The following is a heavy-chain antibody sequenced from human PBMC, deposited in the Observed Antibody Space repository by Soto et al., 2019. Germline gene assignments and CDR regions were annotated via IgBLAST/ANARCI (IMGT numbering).Heavy chain of an antibody. Sequence: QVQLVQSGAEVKKPGSSVKVSCKASGGTFSSYTISWVRQAPGQGLEWMGRIIPSLGIANYAQKFQGRVTITADKSTSTAYMELSSLRSEDTAVYYCASDPWQKLAFDYWGQGTLVTVSS. CDR1: GGTFSSYT. D-gene: IGHD6-13*01. V-gene: IGHV1-69*02. CDR3: ASDPWQKLAFDY. CDR2: IIPSLGIA. J-gene: IGHJ4*02.